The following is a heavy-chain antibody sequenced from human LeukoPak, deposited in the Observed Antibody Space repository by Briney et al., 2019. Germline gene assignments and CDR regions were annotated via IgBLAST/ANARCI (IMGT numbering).Heavy chain of an antibody. CDR1: GFTFSNDW. CDR2: VKQDGSEK. V-gene: IGHV3-7*03. Sequence: GGSLRLSCAASGFTFSNDWMNWVRQAPEKGLEWVANVKQDGSEKYYVGSVKGRFTISRDNAKNSLYLEMNSLRAEDTAVYYCATDYYGYFDHWGQGALVTVSS. D-gene: IGHD3-10*01. J-gene: IGHJ4*02. CDR3: ATDYYGYFDH.